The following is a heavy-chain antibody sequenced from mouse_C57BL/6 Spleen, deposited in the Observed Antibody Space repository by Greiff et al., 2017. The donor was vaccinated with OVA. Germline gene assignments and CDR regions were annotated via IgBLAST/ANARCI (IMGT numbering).Heavy chain of an antibody. D-gene: IGHD2-2*01. J-gene: IGHJ4*01. CDR2: IDPSDRYT. V-gene: IGHV1-50*01. Sequence: QVQLQQPGAELVKPGASVKLSCKASGYTFTSYWMQWVKQRPGQGLEWIGEIDPSDRYTNYTQQFKGKATLTVDTSSSTAYMQLRSRTSEDSAVDYCARGEVTTEAMDDWGKGTSVTVSS. CDR1: GYTFTSYW. CDR3: ARGEVTTEAMDD.